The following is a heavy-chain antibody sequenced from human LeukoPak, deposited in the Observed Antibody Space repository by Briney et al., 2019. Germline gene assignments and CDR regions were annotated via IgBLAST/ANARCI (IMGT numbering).Heavy chain of an antibody. CDR3: ARQSVVVPAATNWFDP. Sequence: SETLSLTCAVYGGSFSGYYWGWIRQPPGKGLEWIGSIYHSGSTYYNPSLKSRVTISVDTSKNQFSLKLSSVTAADTAVYYCARQSVVVPAATNWFDPWGQGTLVTVSS. CDR2: IYHSGST. J-gene: IGHJ5*02. V-gene: IGHV4-38-2*01. CDR1: GGSFSGYY. D-gene: IGHD2-2*01.